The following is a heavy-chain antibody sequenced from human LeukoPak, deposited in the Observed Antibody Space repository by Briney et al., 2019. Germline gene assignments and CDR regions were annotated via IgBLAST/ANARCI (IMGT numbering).Heavy chain of an antibody. D-gene: IGHD7-27*01. CDR2: TSTGGGNT. Sequence: PGGSLRLSCAASGFTFSSYGMHWVRQAPGKGLKWVSTTSTGGGNTYYADSVKGRFTVSRDDSKNTLYLQMNSLRAEDTAVYYCAKDGGLWVSAHWGDSWGRGTLVTVSS. V-gene: IGHV3-23*01. CDR3: AKDGGLWVSAHWGDS. J-gene: IGHJ4*02. CDR1: GFTFSSYG.